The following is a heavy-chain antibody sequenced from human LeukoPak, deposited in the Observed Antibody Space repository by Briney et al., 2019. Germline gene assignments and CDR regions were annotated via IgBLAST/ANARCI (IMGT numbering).Heavy chain of an antibody. D-gene: IGHD6-13*01. Sequence: SETLSLTCTVSGGSISSSSYYWSWIRQPPGKGLEWIGYIYYSGSTNYNPSLKSRVTISVDTSKNQFSLKLSSVTAADTAVYYCARVGEGYSSSWAPNYWYFDLWGRGTLVTVSS. CDR2: IYYSGST. J-gene: IGHJ2*01. V-gene: IGHV4-61*01. CDR3: ARVGEGYSSSWAPNYWYFDL. CDR1: GGSISSSSYY.